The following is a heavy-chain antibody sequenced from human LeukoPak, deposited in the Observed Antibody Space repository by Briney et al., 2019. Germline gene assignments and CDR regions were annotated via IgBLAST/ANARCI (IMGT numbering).Heavy chain of an antibody. Sequence: SETLSLTCTVSGGSISSYYWSWIRQPPGKGLEWIGYIYYSGTTTYNPPLKSRVTISVDTSKNQFSLKLSSVTAAGTAVYYCARGVYIAAAQYGYWGQGTLVTVSS. CDR3: ARGVYIAAAQYGY. CDR1: GGSISSYY. V-gene: IGHV4-59*01. J-gene: IGHJ4*02. CDR2: IYYSGTT. D-gene: IGHD6-13*01.